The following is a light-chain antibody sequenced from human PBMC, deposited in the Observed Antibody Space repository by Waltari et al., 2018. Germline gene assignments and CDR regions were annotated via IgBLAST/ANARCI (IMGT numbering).Light chain of an antibody. V-gene: IGKV3-20*01. CDR3: QQYGSSPLT. CDR2: GAS. CDR1: QSVSSNF. Sequence: DIVLPQSTGTLSVSPGERATISCRASQSVSSNFLAWYQNKPGQAPRLLIYGASSRATGIPDRVSGSGSGTDFTLTISRLEPEDFAVYYCQQYGSSPLTFGGGTKVEIK. J-gene: IGKJ4*01.